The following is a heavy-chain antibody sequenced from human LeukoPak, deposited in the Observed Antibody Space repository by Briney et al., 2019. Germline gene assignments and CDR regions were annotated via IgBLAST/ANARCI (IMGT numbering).Heavy chain of an antibody. D-gene: IGHD4-17*01. V-gene: IGHV4-30-4*01. Sequence: PSETLSLTCTVSGGSISSGDYYWSWIRQPPGTGLEWIVYIYYSGSTYYNPSLKSRVTISVDTSKNQFSLKLSPVTAADTAVYYCARVLAMTTVTNTIDYWGQGTLVTVSS. CDR3: ARVLAMTTVTNTIDY. CDR1: GGSISSGDYY. J-gene: IGHJ4*02. CDR2: IYYSGST.